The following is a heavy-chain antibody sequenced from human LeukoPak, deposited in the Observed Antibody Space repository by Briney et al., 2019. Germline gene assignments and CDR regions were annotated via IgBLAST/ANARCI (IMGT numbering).Heavy chain of an antibody. CDR3: AELGITMIGGG. D-gene: IGHD3-10*02. CDR1: VFPFSIYE. J-gene: IGHJ6*04. CDR2: ISSSGSSI. Sequence: PGGSLRLSCAASVFPFSIYEVNWVRHAPGRGVECVSYISSSGSSIYYADAVKGRFTISRDNAKNSLYLQMNSLRAEDTAVYYCAELGITMIGGGWGKGTTVTISS. V-gene: IGHV3-48*03.